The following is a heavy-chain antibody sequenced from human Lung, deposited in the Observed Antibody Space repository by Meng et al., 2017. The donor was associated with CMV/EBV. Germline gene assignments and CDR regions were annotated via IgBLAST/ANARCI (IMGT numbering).Heavy chain of an antibody. V-gene: IGHV3-15*05. D-gene: IGHD6-19*01. CDR3: STGEYSSGWDC. J-gene: IGHJ4*01. CDR2: IKSKTDGGTT. CDR1: GFTYSDAR. Sequence: LSCAASGFTYSDARMNWVRQAPGKGLEWVGSIKSKTDGGTTDYAASVKGRFTISRDESKNTLSLQMNSLKTEDTAVYFCSTGEYSSGWDCWGQGTLVTVSS.